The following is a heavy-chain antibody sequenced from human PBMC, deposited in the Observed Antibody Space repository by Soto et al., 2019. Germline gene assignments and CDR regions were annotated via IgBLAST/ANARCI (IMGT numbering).Heavy chain of an antibody. V-gene: IGHV3-23*01. J-gene: IGHJ4*02. CDR2: LTGSSSNI. D-gene: IGHD3-10*01. CDR1: GFSFRHYA. CDR3: ANGRATYGLLTHDY. Sequence: EVQLLESGGGLVQPGGSLRLSCAASGFSFRHYAMSWVRQAPGKGLEWISTLTGSSSNIYYADSVKGRFAISRDNSRNTLYMQMNSQTAADTAVYYCANGRATYGLLTHDYWGQGTLVTVSS.